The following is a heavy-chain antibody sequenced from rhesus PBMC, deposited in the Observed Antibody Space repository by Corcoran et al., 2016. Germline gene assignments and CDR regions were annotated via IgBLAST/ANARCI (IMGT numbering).Heavy chain of an antibody. CDR2: INANSGSS. V-gene: IGHV4-80*01. Sequence: QVQLQESGPGLVEPSETLSLICPVSGASPSRNWWSRIRHPPGKGLEWIGEINANSGSSNYNPSLKSRLTISKDASKNQVSLRLSFVTAADTAIYYCARHGEPMFDYWGQGVLVTVSS. CDR3: ARHGEPMFDY. CDR1: GASPSRNW. D-gene: IGHD1-44*01. J-gene: IGHJ4*01.